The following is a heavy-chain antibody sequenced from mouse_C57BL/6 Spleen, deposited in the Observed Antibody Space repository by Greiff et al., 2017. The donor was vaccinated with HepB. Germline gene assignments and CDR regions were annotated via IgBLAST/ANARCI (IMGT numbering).Heavy chain of an antibody. CDR2: INPNNGGT. V-gene: IGHV1-26*01. Sequence: VQLQQSGPELVKPGASVKISCKASGYTFTDYYMNWVKQSHGKSLEWIGDINPNNGGTSYNQKFKGKATLTVDKSSSTAYMELRSLTSEDSAVYYCARDGSSYDAMDYWGQGTSVTVSS. CDR1: GYTFTDYY. J-gene: IGHJ4*01. CDR3: ARDGSSYDAMDY. D-gene: IGHD1-1*01.